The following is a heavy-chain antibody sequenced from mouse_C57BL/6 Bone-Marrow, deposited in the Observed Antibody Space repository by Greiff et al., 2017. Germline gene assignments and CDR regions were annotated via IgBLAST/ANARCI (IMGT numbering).Heavy chain of an antibody. CDR3: TIYYYGSNAWFAY. CDR2: IDPENGDT. J-gene: IGHJ3*01. V-gene: IGHV14-4*01. Sequence: VQLQQSGAELVRPGASVKLSCTASGFNIKDDYMHWVKQRPEQGLEWIGWIDPENGDTEYASKFQGKATITADTSSNPAYLQLSSLTSEDTAVYYCTIYYYGSNAWFAYWGQGTLVTVSA. CDR1: GFNIKDDY. D-gene: IGHD1-1*01.